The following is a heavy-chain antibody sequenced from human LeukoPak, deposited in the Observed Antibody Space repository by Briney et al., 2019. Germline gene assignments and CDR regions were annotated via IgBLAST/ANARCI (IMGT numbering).Heavy chain of an antibody. CDR2: ISGSGGST. Sequence: GGSLRLSCAASGFTFSSYAMSWVRQTPGKGLEWVSAISGSGGSTYYADSVKGRFTISRDNSKNTLYLQMNSLRAEDTAVYYCAKALRGIVVVTANPPDYWGQGTLVTASS. V-gene: IGHV3-23*01. J-gene: IGHJ4*02. CDR1: GFTFSSYA. D-gene: IGHD2-21*02. CDR3: AKALRGIVVVTANPPDY.